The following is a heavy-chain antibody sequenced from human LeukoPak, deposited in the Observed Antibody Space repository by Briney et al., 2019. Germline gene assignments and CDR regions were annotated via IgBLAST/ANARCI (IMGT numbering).Heavy chain of an antibody. CDR2: TVGIGPDT. CDR3: TKASAARCIGVFCYPFDH. V-gene: IGHV3-23*01. CDR1: GFTFKSYG. D-gene: IGHD2-15*01. J-gene: IGHJ4*02. Sequence: GGSLRLSCAASGFTFKSYGMHWVRQAPGKGLEWVAATVGIGPDTYHADSVKGRFTISRDNSKNILYLQMNSLRVEDTAVYYCTKASAARCIGVFCYPFDHWGQGTLVTVSS.